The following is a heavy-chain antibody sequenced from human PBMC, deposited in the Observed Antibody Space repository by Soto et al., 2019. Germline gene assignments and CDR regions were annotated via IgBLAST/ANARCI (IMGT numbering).Heavy chain of an antibody. D-gene: IGHD4-17*01. V-gene: IGHV3-21*01. CDR3: ARHPTLYGGNHAFDI. CDR2: ISSSSSYI. Sequence: GGSLRLSCAASGFTFSSYSMNWVRQAPGKGLEWVSSISSSSSYIYYADSVKGRFTISRDNAKNSLYLQMNSLRAEDTAVYYCARHPTLYGGNHAFDIWGQGTMVTVSS. J-gene: IGHJ3*02. CDR1: GFTFSSYS.